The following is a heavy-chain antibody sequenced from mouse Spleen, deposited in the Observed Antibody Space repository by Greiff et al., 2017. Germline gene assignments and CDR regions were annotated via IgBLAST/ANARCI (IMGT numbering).Heavy chain of an antibody. V-gene: IGHV1-64*01. CDR3: ARGYYGNYGAMDY. J-gene: IGHJ4*01. D-gene: IGHD2-1*01. CDR2: IHPNSGST. CDR1: GYTFTSYW. Sequence: QVHVKQPGAELVKPGASVKLSCKASGYTFTSYWMHWVKQRPGQGLEWIGMIHPNSGSTNYNEKFKSKATLTVDKSSSTAYMQLSSLTSEDSAVYYCARGYYGNYGAMDYWGQGTSVTVSS.